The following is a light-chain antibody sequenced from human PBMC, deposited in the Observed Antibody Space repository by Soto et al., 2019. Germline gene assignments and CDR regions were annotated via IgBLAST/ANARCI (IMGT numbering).Light chain of an antibody. CDR3: QQYHSYTLT. J-gene: IGKJ1*01. Sequence: DIQMTQSPSSLSASVGDRVTITCRASQSISRYLNWYQQKPGKAPNLLIYVASSLQSEVPSRFSGSGSGTDFTLTITSLQPDDFAIYYCQQYHSYTLTFGQGTK. CDR2: VAS. CDR1: QSISRY. V-gene: IGKV1-39*01.